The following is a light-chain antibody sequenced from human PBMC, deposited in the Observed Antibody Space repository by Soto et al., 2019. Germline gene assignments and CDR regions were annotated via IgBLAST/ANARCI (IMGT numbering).Light chain of an antibody. J-gene: IGKJ1*01. Sequence: EIVLTQSPGTLSLSPGERATLSCRASQSVSNNYLAWYQQKPGQAPRLLIYGASSRATGIPDRFSGSGSGTDFPLTISRLEPEDFAVYYCQQYGSSGTFGQGTKVEIK. CDR1: QSVSNNY. CDR3: QQYGSSGT. V-gene: IGKV3-20*01. CDR2: GAS.